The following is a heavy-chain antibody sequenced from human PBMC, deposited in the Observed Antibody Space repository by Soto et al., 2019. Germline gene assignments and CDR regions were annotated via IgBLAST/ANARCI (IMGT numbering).Heavy chain of an antibody. CDR3: AATFDSGFYDFGGHPW. V-gene: IGHV1-58*02. D-gene: IGHD2-21*01. Sequence: GASVKVSCKASGFTFSSSAIQWVRQARGQPLEWIGWIVVGSGKTDYTHNLQARVTITRDKSTSTAYMELSGLRSEDTAVYYCAATFDSGFYDFGGHPWWGQGTLVTVSS. CDR2: IVVGSGKT. J-gene: IGHJ4*02. CDR1: GFTFSSSA.